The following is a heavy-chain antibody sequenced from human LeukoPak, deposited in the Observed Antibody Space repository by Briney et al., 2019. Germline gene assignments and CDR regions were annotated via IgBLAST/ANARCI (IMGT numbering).Heavy chain of an antibody. CDR3: GRAPDY. J-gene: IGHJ4*02. CDR1: GGSISSTSYY. V-gene: IGHV4-39*02. Sequence: SETLSLTCTVAGGSISSTSYYWGWIRQPPGKGLEWIVSIYSSGSTYDSPSLKSRVTISEDTSKAHFSLKLSSVTAADTAVYYCGRAPDYWGQGTLVTVSS. CDR2: IYSSGST.